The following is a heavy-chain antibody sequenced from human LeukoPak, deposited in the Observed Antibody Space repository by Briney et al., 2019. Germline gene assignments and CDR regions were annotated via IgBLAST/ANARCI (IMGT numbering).Heavy chain of an antibody. CDR2: IYSGGST. CDR3: ARELWLGELGGLFAY. J-gene: IGHJ4*02. Sequence: GGSLRLSCAASGFTVSSNYMSWVRQAPGKGLEWVSVIYSGGSTYYADSVKGRFTISRDNSKNTLYLQMNSLRAEYRAVYYWARELWLGELGGLFAYGGQEPLV. CDR1: GFTVSSNY. D-gene: IGHD3-10*01. V-gene: IGHV3-53*01.